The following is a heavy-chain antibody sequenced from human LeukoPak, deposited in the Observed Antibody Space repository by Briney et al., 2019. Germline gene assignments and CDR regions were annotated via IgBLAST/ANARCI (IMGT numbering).Heavy chain of an antibody. J-gene: IGHJ4*02. D-gene: IGHD6-19*01. V-gene: IGHV3-23*01. CDR3: AKGRVAASKIPFDY. CDR2: ISGSGGST. CDR1: GFTFSSYG. Sequence: PGGSLRLSCAASGFTFSSYGMSWVRQAPGKGLEWVSAISGSGGSTYYADSVKGRFTISRDNSKNTLYLQMNSLRAEDTAVYYCAKGRVAASKIPFDYWGQGTLVTVSS.